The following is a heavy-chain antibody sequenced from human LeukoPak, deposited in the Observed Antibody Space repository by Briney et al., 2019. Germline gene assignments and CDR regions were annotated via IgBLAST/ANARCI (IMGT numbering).Heavy chain of an antibody. CDR1: GGSISSGGYY. D-gene: IGHD3-22*01. CDR3: ARDYYDSSGYYYGYFQH. J-gene: IGHJ1*01. Sequence: SQTLSLTCTVSGGSISSGGYYWSWIRQHPGKGLEWIGYIYYSGSTYYNPSLKSRVTISVDTSKNQFSLKLSSVTAADTAVYYCARDYYDSSGYYYGYFQHWGQGTLVTVSS. V-gene: IGHV4-31*03. CDR2: IYYSGST.